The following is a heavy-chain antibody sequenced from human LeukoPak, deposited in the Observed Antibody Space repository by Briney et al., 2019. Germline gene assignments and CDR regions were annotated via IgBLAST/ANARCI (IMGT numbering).Heavy chain of an antibody. CDR2: IKSDGST. CDR3: ARAPSEIGGYYPEYFRH. J-gene: IGHJ1*01. Sequence: GGSLRLSCAASACTFSSYWMHWVRQAPGKGLVWVSRIKSDGSTNYADSVKGRFTISRDNAKNTVSLQMNSLRAEDTGVYYCARAPSEIGGYYPEYFRHWGQGTLVTVSS. CDR1: ACTFSSYW. V-gene: IGHV3-74*01. D-gene: IGHD3-22*01.